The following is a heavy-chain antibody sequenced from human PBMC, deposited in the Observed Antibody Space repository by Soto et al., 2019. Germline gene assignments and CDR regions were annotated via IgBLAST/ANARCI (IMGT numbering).Heavy chain of an antibody. CDR2: MYYRGST. Sequence: PSETLSLTCTVSVGSISSGDYYWGWIRQPPGKGLEWSGYMYYRGSTYYNPSLKRRVTISADTSKNQFTLKLSSVTAAVTAVYYGARDGLAREYYGMDVWGQGTTVTVSS. CDR3: ARDGLAREYYGMDV. V-gene: IGHV4-30-4*01. D-gene: IGHD3-9*01. CDR1: VGSISSGDYY. J-gene: IGHJ6*02.